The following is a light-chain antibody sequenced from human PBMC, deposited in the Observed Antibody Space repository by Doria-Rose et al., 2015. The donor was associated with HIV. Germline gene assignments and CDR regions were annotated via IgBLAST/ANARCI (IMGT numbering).Light chain of an antibody. CDR1: QSLLHTIGYNY. CDR3: MQALQTPYT. V-gene: IGKV2-28*01. J-gene: IGKJ2*01. CDR2: LGS. Sequence: TQSPLSLPVTPGQPASISCRSSQSLLHTIGYNYLDWYLQKPGQSPQLLIYLGSNRASGVPDRFSGSGSGTDFTLKISRVEAEDVGVYYCMQALQTPYTFGQGTKLEIE.